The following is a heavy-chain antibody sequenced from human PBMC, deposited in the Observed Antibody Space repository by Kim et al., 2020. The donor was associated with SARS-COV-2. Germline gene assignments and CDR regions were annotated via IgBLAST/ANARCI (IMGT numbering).Heavy chain of an antibody. V-gene: IGHV6-1*01. D-gene: IGHD6-13*01. Sequence: YAVSVKSPITINPDTSKNQFSLKLNSVTPEDTAVYYCARDRVFDYYGMDVWGPGTTVTVSS. CDR3: ARDRVFDYYGMDV. J-gene: IGHJ6*02.